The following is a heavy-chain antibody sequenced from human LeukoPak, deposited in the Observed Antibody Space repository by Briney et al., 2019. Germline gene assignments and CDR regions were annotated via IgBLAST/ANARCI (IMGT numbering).Heavy chain of an antibody. D-gene: IGHD2-2*02. CDR1: GFTFSSYS. J-gene: IGHJ6*02. Sequence: GGSLRLSCAASGFTFSSYSMNWVRQAPGKGLEWVSSISSSSSYIYYADSVKGRFTISRDNAKNSLYLQMNSLRAEDTAVCYCAREGCTSCYTNPPMDVWGQGTTVTVSS. V-gene: IGHV3-21*01. CDR3: AREGCTSCYTNPPMDV. CDR2: ISSSSSYI.